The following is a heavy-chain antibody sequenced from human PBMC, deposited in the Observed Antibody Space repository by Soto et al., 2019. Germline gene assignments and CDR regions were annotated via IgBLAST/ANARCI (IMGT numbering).Heavy chain of an antibody. D-gene: IGHD1-26*01. CDR3: ARVWGAAFDF. V-gene: IGHV4-59*01. Sequence: PSETLSLTCTVSGGSISSYYWSWIRQPPGKGLEWIGYIYYSGSTKYNPSLKSRVTISVDTSKNRFSLRLSSVTAADTAVYYCARVWGAAFDFWGQGTMVTVSS. CDR2: IYYSGST. CDR1: GGSISSYY. J-gene: IGHJ3*01.